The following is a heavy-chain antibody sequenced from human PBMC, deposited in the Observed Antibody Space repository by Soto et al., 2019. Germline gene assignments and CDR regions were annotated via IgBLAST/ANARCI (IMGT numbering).Heavy chain of an antibody. V-gene: IGHV3-73*02. CDR1: GFTFSVSA. CDR3: ATIEYGLDV. J-gene: IGHJ6*02. Sequence: EVQLVQSGGGRVQPGGSLKLSCEASGFTFSVSAIHWVRLASGKGLEWVGRIRTRKNRYVTTYAASVKGRFSLSRDDSKNTAYPQMNSLKTEDTAVYYCATIEYGLDVWGQGTTVIVS. D-gene: IGHD6-6*01. CDR2: IRTRKNRYVT.